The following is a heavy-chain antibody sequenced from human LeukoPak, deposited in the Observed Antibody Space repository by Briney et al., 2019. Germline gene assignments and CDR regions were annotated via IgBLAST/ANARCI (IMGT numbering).Heavy chain of an antibody. CDR2: ISSSSSYI. D-gene: IGHD4-17*01. CDR1: GFTFSDYS. V-gene: IGHV3-21*01. J-gene: IGHJ4*02. Sequence: GGSLRLSCAASGFTFSDYSMNWVRQAPGKGLEWVSSISSSSSYIYYADSVKGRFTISRDNAKNSLYLQMNSLRAEDTAVYYCARDRVRQTGYGDYPSYYFDYWGQGTLVTVSS. CDR3: ARDRVRQTGYGDYPSYYFDY.